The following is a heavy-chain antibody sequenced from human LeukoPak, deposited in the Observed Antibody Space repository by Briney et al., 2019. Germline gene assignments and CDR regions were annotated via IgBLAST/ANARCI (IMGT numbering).Heavy chain of an antibody. CDR3: AKLSNQGTYCTNGVCYNGAFDI. J-gene: IGHJ3*02. CDR2: ISGSGGST. D-gene: IGHD2-8*01. CDR1: GFTFSSYV. V-gene: IGHV3-23*01. Sequence: GGSLGLSCAASGFTFSSYVMSWVRQAPGKGLEWVSTISGSGGSTYYADSVKGRFTISRDNSKNTLYLQMNRLRAEDTAVYYRAKLSNQGTYCTNGVCYNGAFDIWGQGTMVTVSS.